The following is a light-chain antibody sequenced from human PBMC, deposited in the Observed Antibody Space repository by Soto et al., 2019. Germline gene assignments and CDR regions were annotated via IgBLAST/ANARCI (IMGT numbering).Light chain of an antibody. CDR1: SSDIGGYNY. Sequence: QSALTQPRSVSGSPGQSVAISCTGTSSDIGGYNYVSWYQQHPGKAPQVMIYDVSNRPSGVSNRFSGSKSGNTASLTISGLQAEDEADYYCYSYTTSSTYVFGTGTKLTVL. CDR3: YSYTTSSTYV. CDR2: DVS. J-gene: IGLJ1*01. V-gene: IGLV2-11*02.